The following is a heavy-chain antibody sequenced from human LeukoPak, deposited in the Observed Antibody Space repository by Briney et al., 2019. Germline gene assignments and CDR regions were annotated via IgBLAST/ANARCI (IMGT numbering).Heavy chain of an antibody. CDR3: AKGNPKYSSSPHDY. Sequence: GGSLRLSCAASGFTFSSYGMHWVRQAPGKGLEWVAFIRYDGSNKYYADSVKGRFTISRDNSKNTLYLQMNSLGAEDTAVYYCAKGNPKYSSSPHDYWGQGTLVTVSS. V-gene: IGHV3-30*02. D-gene: IGHD6-6*01. J-gene: IGHJ4*02. CDR2: IRYDGSNK. CDR1: GFTFSSYG.